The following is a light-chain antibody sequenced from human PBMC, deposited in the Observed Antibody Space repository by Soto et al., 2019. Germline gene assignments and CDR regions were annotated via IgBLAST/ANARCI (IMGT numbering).Light chain of an antibody. CDR1: QSISSE. CDR3: QQYNNWPPWT. CDR2: GAS. V-gene: IGKV3-15*01. Sequence: EIVLTHSPGTLSLSPCERATLSFSASQSISSEYLAWYQQKPGQAPRLLIYGASTRAAGIPARFSGSGSGTEFTLTISSLQSEDFAVYYCQQYNNWPPWTFGQGTKVDIK. J-gene: IGKJ1*01.